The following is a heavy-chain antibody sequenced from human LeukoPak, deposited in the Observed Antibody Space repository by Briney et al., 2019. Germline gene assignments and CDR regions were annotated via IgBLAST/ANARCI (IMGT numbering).Heavy chain of an antibody. V-gene: IGHV4-59*01. CDR1: GGSISSYY. D-gene: IGHD2-2*02. CDR3: ARGEIPATAIPRGPFDY. CDR2: IYYSGST. Sequence: PSETLSLTCTVSGGSISSYYWSWIRQPPGKGLEWIGYIYYSGSTNYNPSLKSRVTISVDTPKNQFSLKLSSVTAADTAVYYCARGEIPATAIPRGPFDYWGQGTLVTVSS. J-gene: IGHJ4*02.